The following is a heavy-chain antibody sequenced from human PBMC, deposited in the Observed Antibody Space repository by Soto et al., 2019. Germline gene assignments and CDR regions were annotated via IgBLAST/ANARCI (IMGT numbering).Heavy chain of an antibody. Sequence: SETLSLTCTVSGGSISRQYWSWLRQPPGKGLEWIGYIYYSGSTNYNPSLKSRVTISIDTSRNQFSLELRSVTAADTAVYYCARGRMGGSSLKGDFDYWGQGTLVTVSS. J-gene: IGHJ4*02. V-gene: IGHV4-59*11. CDR1: GGSISRQY. CDR3: ARGRMGGSSLKGDFDY. CDR2: IYYSGST. D-gene: IGHD6-13*01.